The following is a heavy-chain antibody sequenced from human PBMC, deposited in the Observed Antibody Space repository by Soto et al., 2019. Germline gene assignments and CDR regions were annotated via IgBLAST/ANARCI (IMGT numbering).Heavy chain of an antibody. J-gene: IGHJ6*02. CDR1: GGSIRSYY. D-gene: IGHD3-22*01. Sequence: SETLSLTCTVSGGSIRSYYWSWIRQPAGKGLEWIGRIYTSGSTNYNPSLKSRVTMSVDTSKNQFSLKLSSVTAADTAVYYCARGSYDSSGYAFYYYYGMDVWGQGTTVTVSS. CDR2: IYTSGST. CDR3: ARGSYDSSGYAFYYYYGMDV. V-gene: IGHV4-4*07.